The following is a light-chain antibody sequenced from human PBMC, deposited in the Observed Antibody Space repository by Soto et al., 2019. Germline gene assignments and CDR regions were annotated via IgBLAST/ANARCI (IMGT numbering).Light chain of an antibody. J-gene: IGKJ1*01. V-gene: IGKV3-20*01. CDR1: QSVSSNY. CDR2: DVS. CDR3: QQYGISPT. Sequence: EIVLTQSPGTLSLSPGERATRSCRSSQSVSSNYLAWYQQRPGQAPRLLIYDVSSRATGVPDRFSGSGSGTEFTLTISRLEPVDFAVYYCQQYGISPTFGQGTKVEIK.